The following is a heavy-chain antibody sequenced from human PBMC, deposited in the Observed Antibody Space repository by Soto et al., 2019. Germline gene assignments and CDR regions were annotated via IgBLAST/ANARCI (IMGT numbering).Heavy chain of an antibody. CDR2: ISYDGNYK. J-gene: IGHJ4*02. V-gene: IGHV3-30*18. CDR1: GFTFSYYG. D-gene: IGHD3-16*01. CDR3: AKDQGGGGSSSDY. Sequence: QVQLVESGGGVVQPGRSLRLSCVASGFTFSYYGMHWVRQAPGKGLEWVAVISYDGNYKHYGDSAKGRFTLSRDNSKKTLYLQMNSLRPDDTAVYYCAKDQGGGGSSSDYWGQGTLVTVSS.